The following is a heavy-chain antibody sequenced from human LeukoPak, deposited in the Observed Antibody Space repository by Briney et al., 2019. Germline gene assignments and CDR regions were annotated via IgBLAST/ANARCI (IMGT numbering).Heavy chain of an antibody. CDR2: IKQDGSDR. V-gene: IGHV3-7*01. J-gene: IGHJ4*02. CDR1: GFPFSNYW. CDR3: ARDSRTAPGTMDY. D-gene: IGHD6-13*01. Sequence: PGGSLRLSCAVSGFPFSNYWMSWARQAPGKGLEWVANIKQDGSDRHYVDSVKGRFTISRDNAKNSLYLQMNSLRAEDTAVYYCARDSRTAPGTMDYWGQGTLVTVSS.